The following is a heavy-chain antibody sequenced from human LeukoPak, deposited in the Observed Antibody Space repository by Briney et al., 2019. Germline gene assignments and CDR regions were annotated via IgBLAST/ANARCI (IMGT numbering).Heavy chain of an antibody. CDR2: IKNSGSTI. V-gene: IGHV3-48*03. D-gene: IGHD2/OR15-2a*01. CDR3: VRDERSSYVRGVIQYFLH. CDR1: GFTFSSHD. J-gene: IGHJ1*01. Sequence: KSGGSLRLSCAASGFTFSSHDMNWVRQAPGKGPEWVSDIKNSGSTIYYADSVKGRFTISRDNAKNSLYLQMNSLRAEDTAVYYCVRDERSSYVRGVIQYFLHWGQGTLVTVSS.